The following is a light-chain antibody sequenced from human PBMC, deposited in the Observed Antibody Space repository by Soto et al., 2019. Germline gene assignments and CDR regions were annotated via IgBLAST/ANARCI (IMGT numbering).Light chain of an antibody. V-gene: IGKV1-5*03. CDR1: QSINKW. Sequence: DILLTQSPSTLSASVGDRVTISCRASQSINKWLAWYQHKPGKAPNLLLYEVSTLHSGVPSRFSGSGSGTGFTLALSSLRPDEFATYYCQQYNTSPYSFGQGTQLEIK. J-gene: IGKJ2*01. CDR2: EVS. CDR3: QQYNTSPYS.